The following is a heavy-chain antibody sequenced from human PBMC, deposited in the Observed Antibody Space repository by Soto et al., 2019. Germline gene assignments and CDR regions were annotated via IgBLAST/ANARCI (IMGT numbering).Heavy chain of an antibody. V-gene: IGHV3-30-3*01. CDR2: ISYDGSNK. CDR3: AREVVAVAGTSRLGY. J-gene: IGHJ4*02. D-gene: IGHD6-19*01. CDR1: GFTFSSYA. Sequence: PGGSLRLSCAASGFTFSSYAMHWVRQAPGKGLEWVAVISYDGSNKYYADSVKGRFTISRDNSKNTLYLQMNSLRAEDTAVYYCAREVVAVAGTSRLGYWGQGTLVTVSS.